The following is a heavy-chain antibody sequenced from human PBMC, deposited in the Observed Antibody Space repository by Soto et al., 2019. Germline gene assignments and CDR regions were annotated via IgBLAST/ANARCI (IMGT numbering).Heavy chain of an antibody. CDR2: INHSGST. CDR1: GGSFSGYY. D-gene: IGHD4-4*01. J-gene: IGHJ6*02. CDR3: ATTTVNTGYYYYGMDV. Sequence: SETLSLTCAVYGGSFSGYYWSWIRQPPGKGLEWIGEINHSGSTNYNPSLKSRVTISVDTSKNQFSLKLSSVTAADTAVYYCATTTVNTGYYYYGMDVWGQGTTVTVSS. V-gene: IGHV4-34*01.